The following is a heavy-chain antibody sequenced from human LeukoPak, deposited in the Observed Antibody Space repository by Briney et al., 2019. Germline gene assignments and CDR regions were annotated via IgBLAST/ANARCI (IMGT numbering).Heavy chain of an antibody. J-gene: IGHJ3*02. CDR1: GLSFSSYE. CDR3: VRGGYCSGGTCYRFNAFDI. D-gene: IGHD2-15*01. Sequence: PGGSLRLSCAASGLSFSSYEMNWVRQAPGKGLEWVSYITGSSSTIYYADSVKGRFTISRDNAKNSLYLQMNSLRAEDTADYYCVRGGYCSGGTCYRFNAFDIWGQGTMVTVSS. V-gene: IGHV3-48*03. CDR2: ITGSSSTI.